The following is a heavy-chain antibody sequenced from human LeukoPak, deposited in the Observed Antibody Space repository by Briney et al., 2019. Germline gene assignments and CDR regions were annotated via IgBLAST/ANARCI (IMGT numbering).Heavy chain of an antibody. CDR1: GYTFTSYY. CDR3: ARDYYYGSGSYSAYYYMDV. V-gene: IGHV1-46*01. Sequence: ASVKVSCKASGYTFTSYYMHWVRQAPGQGLEWMGIINPSGGSTSYAQKFQGRVTMTRDMSTSTVYMELSSLRSEDTAVYYCARDYYYGSGSYSAYYYMDVWGKGTTVTVSS. CDR2: INPSGGST. D-gene: IGHD3-10*01. J-gene: IGHJ6*03.